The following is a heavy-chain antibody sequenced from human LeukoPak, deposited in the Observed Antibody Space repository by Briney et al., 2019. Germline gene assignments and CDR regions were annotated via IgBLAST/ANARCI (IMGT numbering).Heavy chain of an antibody. J-gene: IGHJ4*02. CDR2: ITGSGGNT. D-gene: IGHD3-9*01. CDR3: AKWGDYDVLTGYYVSDY. Sequence: GGSLRLSCAASGFTFSNYAMSWVRQAPGKGLEWVSAITGSGGNTYYADSVKGRFTISRDNSKNTVFLQMNSLRAGDTAVYYCAKWGDYDVLTGYYVSDYWGQGTLVTVSS. V-gene: IGHV3-23*01. CDR1: GFTFSNYA.